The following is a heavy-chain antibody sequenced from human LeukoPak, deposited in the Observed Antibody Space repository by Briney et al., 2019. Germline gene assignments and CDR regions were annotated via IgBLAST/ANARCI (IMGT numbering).Heavy chain of an antibody. CDR1: GGSFGGYY. CDR3: ARVSTTKYYYDSSGYYRFDY. D-gene: IGHD3-22*01. CDR2: INHSGST. J-gene: IGHJ4*02. Sequence: SETLSLNCAVYGGSFGGYYWSWIRQPPGKGLEWIGEINHSGSTNYNPSLKSRVTMSVDTSRNQFSLNLSSVTAADTAVYYCARVSTTKYYYDSSGYYRFDYWGQGTLVTVSS. V-gene: IGHV4-34*01.